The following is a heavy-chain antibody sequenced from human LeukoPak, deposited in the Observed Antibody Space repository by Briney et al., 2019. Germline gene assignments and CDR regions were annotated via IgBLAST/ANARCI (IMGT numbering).Heavy chain of an antibody. D-gene: IGHD6-19*01. CDR3: ARVAGSIDY. CDR2: MTPNSGYT. J-gene: IGHJ4*02. CDR1: GYTFNTSD. Sequence: ASVKVSCKASGYTFNTSDINWVRQATGQGREWMGWMTPNSGYTGYAQKFQGRVTITRDTSISTAYMELSSLRSEDTAVYYCARVAGSIDYWGQGTLVTVSS. V-gene: IGHV1-8*03.